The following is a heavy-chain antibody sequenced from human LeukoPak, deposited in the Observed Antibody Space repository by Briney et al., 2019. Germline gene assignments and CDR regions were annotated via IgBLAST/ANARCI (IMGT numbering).Heavy chain of an antibody. CDR3: ARDEHSFDCSSTSCYAAYYYYYGMDV. J-gene: IGHJ6*02. Sequence: AGGFLRLSCAASGFTFSSYAMHWVRQAPGKGLEWVAVISYDGSNKYYADSVKGRFTISRDNSKNTLYLQMNSLRAEDTAVYYCARDEHSFDCSSTSCYAAYYYYYGMDVWGQGTTVTVSS. CDR2: ISYDGSNK. CDR1: GFTFSSYA. V-gene: IGHV3-30-3*01. D-gene: IGHD2-2*01.